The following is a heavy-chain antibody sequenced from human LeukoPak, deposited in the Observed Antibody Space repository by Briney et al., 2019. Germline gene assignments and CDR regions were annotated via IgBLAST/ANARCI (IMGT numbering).Heavy chain of an antibody. Sequence: AGGSLRLSCAASGFTFSSYEMNWVRQDPGKGLEWVSYISSSGSTIYYADSVKGRFTISRDNAKNSLYLQMNRLRDEATAVYYCATSVMVYYYYGMDVWGKGTTVTVSS. J-gene: IGHJ6*04. CDR2: ISSSGSTI. D-gene: IGHD2-8*01. CDR3: ATSVMVYYYYGMDV. CDR1: GFTFSSYE. V-gene: IGHV3-48*03.